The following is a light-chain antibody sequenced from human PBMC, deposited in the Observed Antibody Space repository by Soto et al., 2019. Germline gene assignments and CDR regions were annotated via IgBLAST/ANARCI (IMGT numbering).Light chain of an antibody. Sequence: DIQMTQSPSSLSASVGDRVTITCQASQDISNYLNWYQQNPGKAPKLLIYDASNLETRVPSRFSGSGSGTDFTFTISSLQPEDIATYYCQQYDNLLWTFGQGTKVEIK. CDR1: QDISNY. V-gene: IGKV1-33*01. CDR3: QQYDNLLWT. J-gene: IGKJ1*01. CDR2: DAS.